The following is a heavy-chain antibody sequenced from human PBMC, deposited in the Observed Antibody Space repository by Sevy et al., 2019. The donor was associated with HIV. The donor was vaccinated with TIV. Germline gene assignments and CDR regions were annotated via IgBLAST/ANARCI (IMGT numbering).Heavy chain of an antibody. CDR2: ITTSGRYT. J-gene: IGHJ6*02. D-gene: IGHD2-15*01. V-gene: IGHV3-23*01. CDR3: AKGYCSGGSCLRDYYYYGMDA. Sequence: GGSLRLSCAASGFTFRTYAMNWVRQAPGKGLEWVSSITTSGRYTYSADSVEGRFTISRDNSQNTVYLQMNSLRVDDTAVYYCAKGYCSGGSCLRDYYYYGMDAWGQGTTVTVSS. CDR1: GFTFRTYA.